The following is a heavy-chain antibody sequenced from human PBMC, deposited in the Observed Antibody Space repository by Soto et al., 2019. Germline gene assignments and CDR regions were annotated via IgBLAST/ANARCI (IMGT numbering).Heavy chain of an antibody. CDR2: IKEDGSEK. V-gene: IGHV3-7*01. CDR3: ARGRQLGV. D-gene: IGHD6-6*01. CDR1: GFTFSSFW. J-gene: IGHJ4*02. Sequence: EVQLVESGGGVVQPGGSLRLSCAASGFTFSSFWMIWVRQAPGKGLEWVANIKEDGSEKYYVDSVKGRFTISRDNAKNSLYLQTNRLRAEDTAVYYCARGRQLGVWGQGTLVTVSS.